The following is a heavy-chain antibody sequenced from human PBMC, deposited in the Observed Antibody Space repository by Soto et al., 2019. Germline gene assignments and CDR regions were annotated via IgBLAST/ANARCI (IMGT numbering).Heavy chain of an antibody. V-gene: IGHV3-7*03. CDR3: ARDPVYYDRSGYKN. J-gene: IGHJ4*02. CDR2: INQDGSDK. D-gene: IGHD3-22*01. Sequence: GGSLRLSCAASGFTFSSYAMNWVRQAAGKGLEWVANINQDGSDKYYVDSVRGRFTISRDNAKNSVYLQMNSLRAEDTAVYFCARDPVYYDRSGYKNWGQGTLVTVSS. CDR1: GFTFSSYA.